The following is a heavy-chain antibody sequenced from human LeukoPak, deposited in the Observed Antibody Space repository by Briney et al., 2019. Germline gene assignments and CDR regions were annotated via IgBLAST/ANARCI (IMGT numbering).Heavy chain of an antibody. V-gene: IGHV5-51*01. CDR3: ARQDYYDSSGPPLDP. CDR1: GYSFTSYW. D-gene: IGHD3-22*01. CDR2: IYPGDSDT. Sequence: GESLKISCKGSGYSFTSYWIGWVRQMPGKGLEWMGIIYPGDSDTRYSPSFQGQVTISADKSISTAYLQWSSLKASDTARYYCARQDYYDSSGPPLDPWGQGTLVTVSS. J-gene: IGHJ5*02.